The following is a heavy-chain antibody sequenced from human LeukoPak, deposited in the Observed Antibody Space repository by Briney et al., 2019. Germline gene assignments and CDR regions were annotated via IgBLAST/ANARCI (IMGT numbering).Heavy chain of an antibody. J-gene: IGHJ4*02. CDR1: GYSISSGYY. Sequence: SETLSLTCAVSGYSISSGYYWGWIRQPPVKGLEWIGSIYHSGSTYYNPSLKSRVTISVDTSKNQFSLKLSSVTAADTAVYYCARILVGASDYWGQGTLVTVSS. CDR3: ARILVGASDY. V-gene: IGHV4-38-2*01. D-gene: IGHD1-26*01. CDR2: IYHSGST.